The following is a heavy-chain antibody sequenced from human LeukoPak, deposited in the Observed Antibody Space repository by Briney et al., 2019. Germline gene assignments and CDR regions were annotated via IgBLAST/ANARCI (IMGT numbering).Heavy chain of an antibody. D-gene: IGHD2-15*01. CDR3: ASAVCSGGSCYSGAFDI. V-gene: IGHV1-69*13. CDR2: IIPIFGTA. CDR1: GGTFSSYA. Sequence: GASVKVSCKASGGTFSSYAISWVRQAPGQGLEWMGGIIPIFGTANYAQKFQGRVTITADESTSTAYMELSSLRSEDTAVYYCASAVCSGGSCYSGAFDIWGQGTMVIVSS. J-gene: IGHJ3*02.